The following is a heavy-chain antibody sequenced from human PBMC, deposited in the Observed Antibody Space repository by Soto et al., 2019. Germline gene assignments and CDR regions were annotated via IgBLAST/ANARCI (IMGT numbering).Heavy chain of an antibody. Sequence: SETLSLTCTVSGDSMNSYYWSWIRQPPGKGLQWIGFIYSGGGTTGSTNYNPSLKSRVTISVDASKSQFSLILSSVTAADTAVYYCARDSVLRYFDWLSDYYYGMDVWGQGTTVTVSS. V-gene: IGHV4-59*01. CDR2: IYSGGGTTGST. CDR3: ARDSVLRYFDWLSDYYYGMDV. CDR1: GDSMNSYY. D-gene: IGHD3-9*01. J-gene: IGHJ6*02.